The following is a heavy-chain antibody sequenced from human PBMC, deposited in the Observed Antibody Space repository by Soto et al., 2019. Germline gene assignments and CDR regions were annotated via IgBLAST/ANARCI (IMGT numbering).Heavy chain of an antibody. CDR1: GYTFTSYY. J-gene: IGHJ4*02. CDR3: ARDLGYDILTGTFDY. CDR2: INPSGGST. V-gene: IGHV1-46*01. D-gene: IGHD3-9*01. Sequence: ASVKVSCKASGYTFTSYYMHWVRQAPGQGLEWMGIINPSGGSTSYAQKFQGSVTMTRDTSTSTVYMELSRLRSEDTAVYYCARDLGYDILTGTFDYWGQGTLVTVSS.